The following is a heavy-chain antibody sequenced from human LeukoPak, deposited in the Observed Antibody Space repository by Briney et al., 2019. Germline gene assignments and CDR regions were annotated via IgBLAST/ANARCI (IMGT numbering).Heavy chain of an antibody. CDR1: GFTFNGSA. V-gene: IGHV3-73*01. J-gene: IGHJ5*02. CDR3: SQYSGAPS. Sequence: GGSLKLSCAASGFTFNGSAMHWVRQASGKGLEWVGRIRSNANSYATAYAASVKGRFTISRDDSKNTAYLQMNSLKTEDTAVYYCSQYSGAPSWGQGTLVTVSS. D-gene: IGHD5-12*01. CDR2: IRSNANSYAT.